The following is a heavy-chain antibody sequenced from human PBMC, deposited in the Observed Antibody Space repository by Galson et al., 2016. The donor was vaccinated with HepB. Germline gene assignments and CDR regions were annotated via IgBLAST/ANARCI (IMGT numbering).Heavy chain of an antibody. D-gene: IGHD2-15*01. CDR3: ARGQVRYCSGGSCYSQHWGY. CDR1: GFTFSSYG. V-gene: IGHV3-30*03. Sequence: SLRLSCAASGFTFSSYGMHWVRQAPGKGLEWVAVISYDGSNKYYADSVKGRFTISRDNSKNTLYLQMNSLRAEDTAVYYCARGQVRYCSGGSCYSQHWGYRGQGTLVTVSS. J-gene: IGHJ4*02. CDR2: ISYDGSNK.